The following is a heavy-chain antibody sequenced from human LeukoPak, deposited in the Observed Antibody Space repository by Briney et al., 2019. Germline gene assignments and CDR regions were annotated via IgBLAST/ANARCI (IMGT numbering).Heavy chain of an antibody. CDR2: IRYDGNNK. CDR1: GFTFSSYG. J-gene: IGHJ4*02. Sequence: GGSLRLSCAASGFTFSSYGMHWVRQALGKGLQWVAFIRYDGNNKYYADSVKGRFTISRDNSKNTLYLQMNSLRAEDTAVYYCVKAPIQYSSLAFFDYWGQGTLVTVSS. CDR3: VKAPIQYSSLAFFDY. V-gene: IGHV3-30*02. D-gene: IGHD6-6*01.